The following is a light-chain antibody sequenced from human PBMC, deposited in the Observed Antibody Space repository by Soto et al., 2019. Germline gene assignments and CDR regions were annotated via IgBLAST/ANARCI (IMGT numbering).Light chain of an antibody. CDR2: DVS. CDR3: CSYAGSYTWV. CDR1: SSDVGGYNY. J-gene: IGLJ1*01. V-gene: IGLV2-11*01. Sequence: QSALTQPRSVSGSPGQSVTISCTGTSSDVGGYNYVSWYRQHPGKAPKLMIYDVSKRPSGVPDRFSGSKSGNTASLTISGXXXXXXXXYYCCSYAGSYTWVFVTGTKVTVL.